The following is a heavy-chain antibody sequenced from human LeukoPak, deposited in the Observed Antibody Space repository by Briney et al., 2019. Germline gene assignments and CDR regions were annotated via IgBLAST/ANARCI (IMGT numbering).Heavy chain of an antibody. V-gene: IGHV4-34*01. CDR3: ASRGGGGSYRPNWFDA. CDR1: GGSFSGYY. Sequence: SETLSLTCAVYGGSFSGYYWSWIREPPGKGLEWIGEINHSGSTNYNPSLKSRVTISVDTSKNQFSLKLSSVTAADTAVYYCASRGGGGSYRPNWFDAWGQGTLVTVSS. J-gene: IGHJ5*02. CDR2: INHSGST. D-gene: IGHD3-16*02.